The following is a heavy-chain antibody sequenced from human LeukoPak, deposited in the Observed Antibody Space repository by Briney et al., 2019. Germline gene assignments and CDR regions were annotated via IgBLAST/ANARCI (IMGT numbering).Heavy chain of an antibody. CDR2: FDPEVGDK. CDR3: ATDSGPWGPAAGTIDY. D-gene: IGHD6-13*01. V-gene: IGHV1-24*01. J-gene: IGHJ4*02. Sequence: EASVKLSCKISGHALSDLSIHWVRQAPGRGPEWMGGFDPEVGDKMHAQKFQGRVTMTEDTSTDTAYMELNSLRSEDTAVYYCATDSGPWGPAAGTIDYWGQGTLVTVSS. CDR1: GHALSDLS.